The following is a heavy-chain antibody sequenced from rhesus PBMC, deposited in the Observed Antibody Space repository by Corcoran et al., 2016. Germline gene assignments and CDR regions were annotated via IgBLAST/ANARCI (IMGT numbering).Heavy chain of an antibody. Sequence: QVQLQESGPGLVKPSETLSLTCAVSGYSISSGYYWGWIRQPPGKGLGWIGIISSGGSTYLNPTLKSRVTISTATSKNQFSLKLSSVTAADTAVYYCARRGELRLFDYWGQGVLVTVSS. CDR1: GYSISSGYY. V-gene: IGHV4S14*01. CDR2: ISSGGST. CDR3: ARRGELRLFDY. D-gene: IGHD1-44*01. J-gene: IGHJ4*01.